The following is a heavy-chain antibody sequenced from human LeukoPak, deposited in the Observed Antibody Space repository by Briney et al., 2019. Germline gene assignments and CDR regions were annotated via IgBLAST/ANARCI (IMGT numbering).Heavy chain of an antibody. D-gene: IGHD3-10*01. CDR2: IRYDGSNK. Sequence: GGSLRLSCAASGFTFSSYGMHWVRQAPGKGLEWAAFIRYDGSNKYYADSVKGRFTISRDNSKNTLYLQMNSLRAEDTAVYYCAKDSITMVRGIAYWGQGTLVTVSS. V-gene: IGHV3-30*02. CDR1: GFTFSSYG. CDR3: AKDSITMVRGIAY. J-gene: IGHJ4*02.